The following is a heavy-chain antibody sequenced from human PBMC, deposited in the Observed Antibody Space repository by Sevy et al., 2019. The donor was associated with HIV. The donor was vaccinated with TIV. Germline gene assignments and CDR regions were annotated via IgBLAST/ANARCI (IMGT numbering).Heavy chain of an antibody. Sequence: GGSLRLSCAASGFTFSSYAMSWVRQAPGKGLEWVSAISGSGGSTYYADSVKGRFTISRDNAKNSLFLQMNSLRVEDTAIYYCVRDWDDKFSYGDSDPAVDCWGQGTLVTVSS. J-gene: IGHJ4*02. V-gene: IGHV3-23*01. CDR3: VRDWDDKFSYGDSDPAVDC. CDR2: ISGSGGST. CDR1: GFTFSSYA. D-gene: IGHD2-21*02.